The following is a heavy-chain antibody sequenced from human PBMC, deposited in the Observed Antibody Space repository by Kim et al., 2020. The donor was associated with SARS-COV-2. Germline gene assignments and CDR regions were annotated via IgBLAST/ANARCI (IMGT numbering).Heavy chain of an antibody. V-gene: IGHV3-23*01. Sequence: VKGRFTISRDNSKNTLYLQMNSLRAEDTAVYYCAKTGDSYVRLPGGAFDIWGQGTMVTVSS. D-gene: IGHD5-18*01. J-gene: IGHJ3*02. CDR3: AKTGDSYVRLPGGAFDI.